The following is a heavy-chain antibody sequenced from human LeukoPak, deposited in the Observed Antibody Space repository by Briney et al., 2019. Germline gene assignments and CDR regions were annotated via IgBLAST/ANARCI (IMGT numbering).Heavy chain of an antibody. CDR2: IYSGGST. J-gene: IGHJ4*02. V-gene: IGHV3-53*01. Sequence: PGGSLRLSCAASGFTVSSNYMSWVRQAPGKGLEWVSVIYSGGSTYYADSVKGRFTISRDNSKNTLYLQMNSLRAEDTAVYYCARSRSGYGYGYPDWGQGTLVTVSS. D-gene: IGHD5-18*01. CDR1: GFTVSSNY. CDR3: ARSRSGYGYGYPD.